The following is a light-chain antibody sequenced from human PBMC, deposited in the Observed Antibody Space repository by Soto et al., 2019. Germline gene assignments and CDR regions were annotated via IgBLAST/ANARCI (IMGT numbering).Light chain of an antibody. Sequence: IVLTQSPATLSLSPGARATLSCRASQSVSSYLAWYQQKPGQAPRLLIYDASNRATGIPARFSGSGSGTDFTLTISSLEPEDFAVYYCQQHDSWPLTFGEGTKVDIK. J-gene: IGKJ4*01. V-gene: IGKV3-11*01. CDR3: QQHDSWPLT. CDR2: DAS. CDR1: QSVSSY.